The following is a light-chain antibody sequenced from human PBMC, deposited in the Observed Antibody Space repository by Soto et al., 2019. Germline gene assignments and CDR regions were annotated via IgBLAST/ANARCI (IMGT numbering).Light chain of an antibody. J-gene: IGKJ3*01. CDR2: GAS. CDR1: QSVSNN. CDR3: HQYSNWPFT. Sequence: DIVLTHSPGTLSLSPGERATLSCRASQSVSNNYLAWYQQKPGQAPRLLIYGASNRATGIPDRFSGSGSGTQFILTITSLQSEDFAVYYCHQYSNWPFTFGQGTKVDI. V-gene: IGKV3D-15*01.